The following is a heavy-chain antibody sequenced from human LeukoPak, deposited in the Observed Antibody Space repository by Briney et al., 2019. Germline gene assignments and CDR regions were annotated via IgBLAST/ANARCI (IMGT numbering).Heavy chain of an antibody. CDR2: ISGSGGST. V-gene: IGHV3-23*01. CDR1: GFTFSSYA. J-gene: IGHJ4*02. CDR3: AKDGPVMGDSSGYDDY. Sequence: QPGGSLRLSCAASGFTFSSYAMSWVRQAPGKGLEWVSAISGSGGSTYYADSVKGRFTISRDNSKNTLYLQMNSLRAEDTAVYYCAKDGPVMGDSSGYDDYWGQGTLVTVSS. D-gene: IGHD3-22*01.